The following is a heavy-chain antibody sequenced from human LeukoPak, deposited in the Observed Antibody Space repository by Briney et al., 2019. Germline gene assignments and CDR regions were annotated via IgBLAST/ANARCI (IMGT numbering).Heavy chain of an antibody. J-gene: IGHJ4*02. CDR2: INTHKGNT. CDR3: ATYYSGSGSFTTQFDH. Sequence: ASVTVSCKTSSSTFSAYGITWVRQAPGQGLEWMGWINTHKGNTYYAREFQDRVSMTTDASTTTAYMELRSLRSDDTAIYYCATYYSGSGSFTTQFDHWGQGTLVTVSS. D-gene: IGHD3-10*01. V-gene: IGHV1-18*04. CDR1: SSTFSAYG.